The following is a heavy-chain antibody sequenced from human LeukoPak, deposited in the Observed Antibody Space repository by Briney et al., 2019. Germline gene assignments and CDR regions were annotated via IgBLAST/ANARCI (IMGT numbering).Heavy chain of an antibody. D-gene: IGHD3-22*01. V-gene: IGHV3-48*03. J-gene: IGHJ4*02. CDR3: TREQDREAAATIVGDY. CDR2: ISTGTYI. CDR1: GFTFSRFE. Sequence: GGSLRLACVASGFTFSRFELNWVRQAPGKGLEWVSHISTGTYIAYADSVKGRFTISRDNARNSLYLEMNSLRAEDTAVYYCTREQDREAAATIVGDYWGQGTLVTVSS.